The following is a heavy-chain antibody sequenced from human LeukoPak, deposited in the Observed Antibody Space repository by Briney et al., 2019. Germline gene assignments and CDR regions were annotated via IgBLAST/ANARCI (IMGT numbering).Heavy chain of an antibody. V-gene: IGHV3-23*05. CDR2: ITNTGTAT. J-gene: IGHJ4*02. CDR3: AKGTLGYCSGSSCYPFDS. Sequence: PGGSLRLSCAASGFTFSNYAMSWVCQAPGKGLECVTVITNTGTATAYADSVKGRFTISRDNSKNTLYLQMNSLRAEDTAVYYCAKGTLGYCSGSSCYPFDSWGQGTLVTVSS. CDR1: GFTFSNYA. D-gene: IGHD2-15*01.